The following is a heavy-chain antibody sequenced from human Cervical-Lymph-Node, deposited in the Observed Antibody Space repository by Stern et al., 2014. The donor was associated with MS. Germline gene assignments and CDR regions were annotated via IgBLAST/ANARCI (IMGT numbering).Heavy chain of an antibody. J-gene: IGHJ5*01. CDR1: GITFSDYY. CDR3: ARDPTGTTAFWFDS. CDR2: ISSSGGTT. V-gene: IGHV3-11*01. D-gene: IGHD1-7*01. Sequence: VQLVESGGGLVKPGGSLRLSCAASGITFSDYYFSWIRQAPGKGLEWLSHISSSGGTTYYADSVKGRFTISRDNARGSLFLQMNSLRAGDTAVYYCARDPTGTTAFWFDSWGQGAQVTVSS.